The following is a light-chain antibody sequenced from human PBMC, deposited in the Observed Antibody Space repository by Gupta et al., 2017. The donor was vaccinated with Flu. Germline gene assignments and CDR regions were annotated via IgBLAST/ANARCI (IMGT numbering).Light chain of an antibody. V-gene: IGKV1-5*03. CDR1: QSISSW. J-gene: IGKJ2*01. CDR2: KAS. CDR3: QQYNSYLYT. Sequence: DIQMTQSPSTLSASVGDRVTITCLASQSISSWLAWYQQKPGKAPKLLIYKASRVESGVPSRFSGSGSGTEFTLTISSLQPDDFATYYCQQYNSYLYTFGQGTKLEIK.